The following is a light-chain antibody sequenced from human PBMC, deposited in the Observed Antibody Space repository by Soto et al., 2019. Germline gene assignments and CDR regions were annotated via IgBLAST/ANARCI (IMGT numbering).Light chain of an antibody. V-gene: IGKV3-15*01. CDR3: QHFNNWPLT. CDR1: QSVSSN. J-gene: IGKJ4*01. CDR2: GAS. Sequence: EIRMTQSPATLSVSPGERATLSSRASQSVSSNLAWYQHKPGQAPRLLIYGASTRATGIPARFSGSGSGTEFTLTINSLQSEDFAVYYCQHFNNWPLTFGGGTKVDI.